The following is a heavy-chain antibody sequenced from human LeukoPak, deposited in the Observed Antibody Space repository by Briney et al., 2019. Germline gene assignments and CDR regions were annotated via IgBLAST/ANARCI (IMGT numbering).Heavy chain of an antibody. CDR3: ARTTLYSGYDFYFDY. J-gene: IGHJ4*02. CDR2: ISGSGGST. V-gene: IGHV3-23*01. Sequence: GGSLRLSCAASGFTFSSYAMSWVRQAPGKGLEWVSVISGSGGSTYYADSVKGRFTISRDNSKNTLCLQMNSLRAEDTAVYYCARTTLYSGYDFYFDYWGQGTLVTVSS. CDR1: GFTFSSYA. D-gene: IGHD5-12*01.